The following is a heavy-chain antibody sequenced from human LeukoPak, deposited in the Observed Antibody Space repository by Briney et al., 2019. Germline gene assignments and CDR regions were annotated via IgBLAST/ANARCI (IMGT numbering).Heavy chain of an antibody. Sequence: ASVKVSCKASGYTFTGYYMHWVRQAPGQGLEWMGWINPNSGGTNYAQKFQGRVTMTRDTSISTAYMELSRLRSDDTAVYYCARNVVPAAQYYYYMGVWGKGTTVTVSS. CDR1: GYTFTGYY. V-gene: IGHV1-2*02. CDR3: ARNVVPAAQYYYYMGV. CDR2: INPNSGGT. J-gene: IGHJ6*03. D-gene: IGHD2-2*01.